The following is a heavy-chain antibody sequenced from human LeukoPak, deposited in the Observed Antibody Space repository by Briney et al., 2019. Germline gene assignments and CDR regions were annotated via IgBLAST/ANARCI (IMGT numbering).Heavy chain of an antibody. CDR2: ISSSEAP. J-gene: IGHJ6*02. Sequence: PSETLSLTCTVSGVSISCYFWSWFRQPPGMRLEYIDDISSSEAPTYITSLTSRVYISLDTSKNQCSLKLSSVTAADTAVYYCARHMNGGTNPMDVWGQGTMVTVSS. D-gene: IGHD2-8*01. CDR3: ARHMNGGTNPMDV. V-gene: IGHV4-59*08. CDR1: GVSISCYF.